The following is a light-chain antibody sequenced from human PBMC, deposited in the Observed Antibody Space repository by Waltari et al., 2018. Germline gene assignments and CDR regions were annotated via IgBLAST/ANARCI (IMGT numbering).Light chain of an antibody. CDR2: RDN. CDR1: SNNVGNQG. Sequence: QAGLTQPPSVSKGLRQTATLTCTGNSNNVGNQGAAWLQQRQGHPPKLLSDRDNAQPSGISERFSASRSGNTASLTITGLQPEDEADYYCSAWDYNLNAYVFGTGTKVTVL. J-gene: IGLJ1*01. V-gene: IGLV10-54*04. CDR3: SAWDYNLNAYV.